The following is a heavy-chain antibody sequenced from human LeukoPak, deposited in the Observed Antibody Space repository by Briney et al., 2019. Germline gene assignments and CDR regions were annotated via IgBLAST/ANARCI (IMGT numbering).Heavy chain of an antibody. CDR1: GGTFSSYA. CDR3: ALNAL. Sequence: SVKVSCKASGGTFSSYAISWVRQAPGQGLEWMGGIIPIFGTANYAQKLQGRVTMTTDTSTSTAYMELRSLRSDDTAVYYCALNALWGQGTLVTVSS. D-gene: IGHD2-2*01. J-gene: IGHJ4*02. CDR2: IIPIFGTA. V-gene: IGHV1-69*05.